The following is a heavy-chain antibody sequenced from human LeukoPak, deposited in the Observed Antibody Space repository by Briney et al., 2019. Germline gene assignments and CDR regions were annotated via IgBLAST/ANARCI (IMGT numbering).Heavy chain of an antibody. CDR1: GFTVSSNE. V-gene: IGHV3-23*01. CDR3: ANGNRCTSPNCLGYYYFYMDV. CDR2: FSGSGGTT. D-gene: IGHD2-8*01. Sequence: PGGSLRLSCAASGFTVSSNEMSWVRQAPGKGLEWVSGFSGSGGTTYYADSVKGRFTISRDNSKNTLYLQMNSLRAEDTAVYYCANGNRCTSPNCLGYYYFYMDVWGKGTTVTVSS. J-gene: IGHJ6*03.